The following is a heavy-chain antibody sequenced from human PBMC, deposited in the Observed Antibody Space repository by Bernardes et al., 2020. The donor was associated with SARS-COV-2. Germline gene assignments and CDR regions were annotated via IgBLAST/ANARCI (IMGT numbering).Heavy chain of an antibody. CDR2: INPNSGGT. CDR3: ARDQLHDRLVYCGGDCRNYCYYYGMDV. V-gene: IGHV1-2*04. CDR1: GYTFTGYY. J-gene: IGHJ6*02. D-gene: IGHD2-21*02. Sequence: ASVKVSCKASGYTFTGYYMHWVRQAPGQGLEWMGVINPNSGGTYHTQLLPGWVTMTREPSISTAYMEPSRLRPDDTAVYYCARDQLHDRLVYCGGDCRNYCYYYGMDVLRQGSTVTVSS.